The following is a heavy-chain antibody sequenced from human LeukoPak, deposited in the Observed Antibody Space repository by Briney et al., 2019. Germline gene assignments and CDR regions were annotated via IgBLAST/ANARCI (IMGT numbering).Heavy chain of an antibody. CDR2: IIPIFGTA. J-gene: IGHJ4*02. D-gene: IGHD3-3*01. Sequence: SVKVSCKASGGTFSSYAISWVRQAPGQGFEWMGGIIPIFGTANYAQKFQGRVTITADESTSTAYMELSSLRSEDTAVYYCARDRYDFWSGYYTVFYWGQGTLVTVSS. CDR3: ARDRYDFWSGYYTVFY. V-gene: IGHV1-69*01. CDR1: GGTFSSYA.